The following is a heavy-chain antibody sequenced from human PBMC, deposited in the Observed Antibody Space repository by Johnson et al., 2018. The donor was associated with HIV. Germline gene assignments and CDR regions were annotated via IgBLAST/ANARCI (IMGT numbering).Heavy chain of an antibody. CDR1: GFTFSSYA. D-gene: IGHD3-22*01. CDR2: ISYDGSTK. Sequence: QVQLVESGGGVVQPGRSLRLSCAASGFTFSSYAMHWVRQAPGKGLEWVAVISYDGSTKYYADSVKGRFTISRDNSKNTLYLQMNSLRAEDTAVYYCARDRSTPQPYYYDSSGYRGYSAFDIWGQGTMVTVSS. CDR3: ARDRSTPQPYYYDSSGYRGYSAFDI. J-gene: IGHJ3*02. V-gene: IGHV3-30*04.